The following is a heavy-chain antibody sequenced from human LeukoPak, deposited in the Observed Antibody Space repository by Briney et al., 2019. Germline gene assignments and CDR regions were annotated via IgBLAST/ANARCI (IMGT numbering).Heavy chain of an antibody. V-gene: IGHV3-33*01. CDR1: GFTFSSYG. Sequence: AGGSLRLSCAASGFTFSSYGMHWVRQAPGKGLEWVAVIWYDGSNKYYADSVKGRFTISRDNSKNTLYLQMNSLRAEDTAVYYCARDGDYGDYHDYWGQGTLVTVSS. CDR2: IWYDGSNK. D-gene: IGHD4-17*01. CDR3: ARDGDYGDYHDY. J-gene: IGHJ4*02.